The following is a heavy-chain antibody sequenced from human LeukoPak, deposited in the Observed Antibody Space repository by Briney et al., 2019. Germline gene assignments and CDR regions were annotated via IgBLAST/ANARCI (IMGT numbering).Heavy chain of an antibody. CDR2: ISAYNGNT. D-gene: IGHD6-13*01. J-gene: IGHJ4*02. V-gene: IGHV1-18*04. CDR1: GYTFTIYG. Sequence: GASVTVSCTASGYTFTIYGISWVRQAPGQGLEWMGWISAYNGNTNYAQNLQGRVTMTTDTSTSTAYMELRSLRSDDTAVYYCARDSGAAGTRPFDYWGQGTLVTVSS. CDR3: ARDSGAAGTRPFDY.